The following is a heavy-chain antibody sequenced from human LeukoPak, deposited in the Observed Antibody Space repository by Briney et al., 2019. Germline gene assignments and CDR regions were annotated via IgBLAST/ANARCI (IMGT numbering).Heavy chain of an antibody. CDR1: GGSISSGDYY. Sequence: PSETLSLTCTVSGGSISSGDYYWRWLRQPPGTGLEWFGYIYDSGSTYDNLSLKSQVTISVDTSKNQFSLKLSSVTAADTAVYYCARDIAVNWFDPWGQGTLVTLSS. CDR2: IYDSGST. J-gene: IGHJ5*02. CDR3: ARDIAVNWFDP. V-gene: IGHV4-30-4*08. D-gene: IGHD2-21*01.